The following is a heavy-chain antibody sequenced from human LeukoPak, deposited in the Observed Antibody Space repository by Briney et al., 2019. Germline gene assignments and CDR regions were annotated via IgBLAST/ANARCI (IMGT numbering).Heavy chain of an antibody. J-gene: IGHJ4*02. V-gene: IGHV1-46*01. CDR3: AVHYDYVWGSYRYGPFDY. Sequence: ASVKVSCKASGYTFTSYYMHWVRQAPGQGLEWMGIINPSGGSTSYAQKFQGRVTMTEDTSTDTAYMELSSLRSEDTAVYYCAVHYDYVWGSYRYGPFDYWGQGTLVTVSS. D-gene: IGHD3-16*02. CDR2: INPSGGST. CDR1: GYTFTSYY.